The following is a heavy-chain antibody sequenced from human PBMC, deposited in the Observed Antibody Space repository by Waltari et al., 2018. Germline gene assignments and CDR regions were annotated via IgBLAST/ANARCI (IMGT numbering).Heavy chain of an antibody. J-gene: IGHJ4*02. D-gene: IGHD6-19*01. Sequence: GPGLVKPSETLSLTCTVSRGSITTSNWWSWIRQPPGKGLEWIGHIGGRTGTTYYNPSLKSRVTISKDTSKNQFSLKLNSVTAADTAVYYCRRVQLRDLFDVWGRGVLVTVSS. CDR2: IGGRTGTT. V-gene: IGHV4-4*02. CDR3: RRVQLRDLFDV. CDR1: RGSITTSNW.